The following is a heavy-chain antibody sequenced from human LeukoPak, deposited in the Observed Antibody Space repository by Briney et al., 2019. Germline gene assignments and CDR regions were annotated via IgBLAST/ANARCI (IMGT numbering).Heavy chain of an antibody. CDR2: IYYSGST. V-gene: IGHV4-39*07. CDR1: GGSISSSNYY. CDR3: ARDSRYCSSTSSDWWYFDL. Sequence: KPSETLSLTCTVSGGSISSSNYYWGWIRQPPGKGLEWIGSIYYSGSTYYNPSLKSRVTMSVDTSKNQFSLKLSSVTAADTAVYYCARDSRYCSSTSSDWWYFDLWGRGTLVTVSS. J-gene: IGHJ2*01. D-gene: IGHD2-2*01.